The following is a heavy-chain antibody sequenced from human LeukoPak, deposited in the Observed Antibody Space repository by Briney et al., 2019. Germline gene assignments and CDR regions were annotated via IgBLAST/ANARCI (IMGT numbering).Heavy chain of an antibody. CDR3: AKAMGVAATHGSAFDI. CDR1: GFTFDDYA. V-gene: IGHV3-9*01. J-gene: IGHJ3*02. CDR2: ISWNSGSI. Sequence: GGSLRLSCAASGFTFDDYAMHWVRQAPGKGLEWVSGISWNSGSIGYADSVKGRFTISRDNAKNSLYLQMNSLRAEDTSLYYCAKAMGVAATHGSAFDIWGQGTMVTVSS. D-gene: IGHD2-15*01.